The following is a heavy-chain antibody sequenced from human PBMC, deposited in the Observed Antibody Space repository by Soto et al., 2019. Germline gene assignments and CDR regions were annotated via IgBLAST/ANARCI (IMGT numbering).Heavy chain of an antibody. Sequence: GGSLRLSCAASGFTFSSYGMHWVRQAPGKGLEWVAVIWYDGSNKYYADSVKGRFTISRDNSKNTLYLQMNSLRAEDTAVYYCARDRRWELSGDAFDIWGQGTMVTVSS. CDR2: IWYDGSNK. D-gene: IGHD1-26*01. V-gene: IGHV3-33*01. J-gene: IGHJ3*02. CDR1: GFTFSSYG. CDR3: ARDRRWELSGDAFDI.